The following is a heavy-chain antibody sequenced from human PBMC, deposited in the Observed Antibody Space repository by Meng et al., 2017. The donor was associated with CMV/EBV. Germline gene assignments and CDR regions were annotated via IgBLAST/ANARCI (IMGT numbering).Heavy chain of an antibody. D-gene: IGHD2-2*02. J-gene: IGHJ2*01. CDR2: INHSGST. V-gene: IGHV4-34*01. CDR3: ARGEIVVVPAAIRFNWYFDL. CDR1: FGGYY. Sequence: FGGYYWSWIRQPPGKGLEWLGEINHSGSTNSNPSLKSRVTISVDTSKNQFSLKLSSVTAADTAVYYCARGEIVVVPAAIRFNWYFDLWGRGTLVTVSS.